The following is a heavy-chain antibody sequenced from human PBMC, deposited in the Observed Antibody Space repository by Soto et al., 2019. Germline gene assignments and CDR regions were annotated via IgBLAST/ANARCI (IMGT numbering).Heavy chain of an antibody. D-gene: IGHD2-21*01. V-gene: IGHV4-31*03. CDR2: IYYSGST. Sequence: SETLSLTCTVSGDSISSGGYYWNWIRQYPGKGLEWIGYIYYSGSTYYNPSLKSRLTISVDTSKNQFSLKLSSVTAADTAVYYCARQRVAYFDYWGQGIVVTVSS. J-gene: IGHJ4*02. CDR1: GDSISSGGYY. CDR3: ARQRVAYFDY.